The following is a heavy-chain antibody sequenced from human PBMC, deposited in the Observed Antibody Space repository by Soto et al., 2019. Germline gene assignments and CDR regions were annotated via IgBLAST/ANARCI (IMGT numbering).Heavy chain of an antibody. J-gene: IGHJ4*02. CDR2: IWYDGSNK. D-gene: IGHD6-19*01. CDR3: ARDFDAVAGPPLCYFDY. Sequence: QVQLVESGGGVVQPGRSLRLSCAASGFTFSSYGMHWVRQAPGKGLEWVAVIWYDGSNKYYADSVKGRFTISRDNSKNTLYMQRNSLRGEDTAVYYCARDFDAVAGPPLCYFDYWGQGTLVTVSS. V-gene: IGHV3-33*01. CDR1: GFTFSSYG.